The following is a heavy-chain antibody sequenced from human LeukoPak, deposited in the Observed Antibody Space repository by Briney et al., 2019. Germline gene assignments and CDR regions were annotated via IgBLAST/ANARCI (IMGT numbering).Heavy chain of an antibody. D-gene: IGHD3-9*01. V-gene: IGHV6-1*01. CDR3: ARAPDYYDILTGYTDY. CDR1: GDSVSSNSAA. J-gene: IGHJ4*02. Sequence: SQTLSLTCAISGDSVSSNSAAWNWIRQSPSRGLEWLGRTYYRSKWYNDYAVSVKSRIIINPDTSKNQFSLQLNSVTPEDTAVYYCARAPDYYDILTGYTDYWGQGTLVTVSS. CDR2: TYYRSKWYN.